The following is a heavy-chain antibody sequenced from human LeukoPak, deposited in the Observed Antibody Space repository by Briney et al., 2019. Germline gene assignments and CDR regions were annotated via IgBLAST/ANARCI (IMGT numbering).Heavy chain of an antibody. J-gene: IGHJ5*02. D-gene: IGHD1-26*01. CDR1: GYTFTSYD. Sequence: ASVKVSCKASGYTFTSYDINWVRQATGQGLEWMGWISANNGNTKYAQKVQGRVTMTTDTSTSTAYMELRSLRSDDTAVYYCARDSYPVGVTPNWFDPWGQGTLVAVSS. CDR2: ISANNGNT. CDR3: ARDSYPVGVTPNWFDP. V-gene: IGHV1-18*01.